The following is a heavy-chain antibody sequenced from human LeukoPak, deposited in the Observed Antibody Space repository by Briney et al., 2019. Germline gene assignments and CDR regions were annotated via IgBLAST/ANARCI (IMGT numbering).Heavy chain of an antibody. CDR3: ARGRGRVWFGELLYY. Sequence: SETLSLTCTVSGYSISSGYYWGWIRQPPGKGLEWIGEINHSGSTNYNPSLKSRVTISVDTSKNQFSLKLSSVTAADTAVYYCARGRGRVWFGELLYYWGQGALVTVSS. V-gene: IGHV4-38-2*02. CDR2: INHSGST. CDR1: GYSISSGYY. J-gene: IGHJ4*02. D-gene: IGHD3-10*01.